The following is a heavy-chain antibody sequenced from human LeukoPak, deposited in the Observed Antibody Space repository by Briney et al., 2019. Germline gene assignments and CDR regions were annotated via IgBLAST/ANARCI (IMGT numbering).Heavy chain of an antibody. Sequence: ASVKVSCKASGGTFSNYAISWVRQAPGQGLEWMGGIIPIFGTANYAQKFQGRVTITADESTSTAYMELSSLRSEDTAVYYCARDDEMATIKGAFDIWGQGTMVTVSS. J-gene: IGHJ3*02. CDR2: IIPIFGTA. CDR1: GGTFSNYA. CDR3: ARDDEMATIKGAFDI. D-gene: IGHD5-24*01. V-gene: IGHV1-69*01.